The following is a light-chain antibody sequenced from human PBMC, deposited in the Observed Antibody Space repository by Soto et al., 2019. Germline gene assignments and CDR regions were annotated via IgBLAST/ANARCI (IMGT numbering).Light chain of an antibody. J-gene: IGKJ3*01. V-gene: IGKV3-20*01. Sequence: EIVLTQSPGTLSLSPGERATVSCRASQSVSSSYLAWYQQKPGQAPRLLIYGASTRATGIPDRFSGSGSGTDFTRTISRLERGDFAVDYCQQYGSSPFTFGPGTEVDIK. CDR2: GAS. CDR3: QQYGSSPFT. CDR1: QSVSSSY.